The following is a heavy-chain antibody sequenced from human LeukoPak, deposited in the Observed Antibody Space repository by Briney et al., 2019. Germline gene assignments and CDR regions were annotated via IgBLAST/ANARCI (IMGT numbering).Heavy chain of an antibody. CDR2: IKQDGSEI. J-gene: IGHJ4*02. V-gene: IGHV3-7*01. D-gene: IGHD2-2*01. Sequence: GGSLRLSCAASGFSFSNYWMSWVRQAPGKGLEWVANIKQDGSEIYYVDSVRGRFTISRDNAKNSLYLQMNSLRAEDTAVYYCARETDSTLFDYWGQGTLVTVSS. CDR3: ARETDSTLFDY. CDR1: GFSFSNYW.